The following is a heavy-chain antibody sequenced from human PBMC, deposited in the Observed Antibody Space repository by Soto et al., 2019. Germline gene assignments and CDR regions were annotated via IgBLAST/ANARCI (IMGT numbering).Heavy chain of an antibody. CDR1: GFTFSSYA. J-gene: IGHJ4*02. D-gene: IGHD6-19*01. Sequence: ESGGGVVQPGRSLRLSCAASGFTFSSYAMHWVRQAPGKGLEWVAVISYDGSNKYCADSVKGRFTISRDNSKNTLYLQMNSLRAEDTAVYYCARGDIIAVAGTYYWGQGTLVTVSS. V-gene: IGHV3-30-3*01. CDR3: ARGDIIAVAGTYY. CDR2: ISYDGSNK.